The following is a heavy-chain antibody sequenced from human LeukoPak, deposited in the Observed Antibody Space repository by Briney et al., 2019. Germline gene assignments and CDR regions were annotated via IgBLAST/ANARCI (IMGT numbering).Heavy chain of an antibody. CDR3: ARNSGHSSGFYRLDY. CDR2: IYYSGST. J-gene: IGHJ4*02. CDR1: GGSISSYY. Sequence: SETLSLTCTVSGGSISSYYWSWIRQPPGKGLEWIGYIYYSGSTNYNPSLKSRVTMSVDMSKNQFSLSLTSVTPSDTGVYYCARNSGHSSGFYRLDYWGQGIPVTVSS. D-gene: IGHD3-22*01. V-gene: IGHV4-59*01.